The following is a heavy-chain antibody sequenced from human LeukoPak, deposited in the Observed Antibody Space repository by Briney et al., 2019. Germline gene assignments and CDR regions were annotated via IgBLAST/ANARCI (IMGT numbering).Heavy chain of an antibody. CDR2: ISSSSSYI. V-gene: IGHV3-21*01. CDR1: GFTFRSYS. CDR3: ARDGSYYDFWSGYYSDYYYYMDV. D-gene: IGHD3-3*01. J-gene: IGHJ6*03. Sequence: GGSLRLSCAGSGFTFRSYSMSWVRQAPGKGLEWVSSISSSSSYIYYADSVKGRFTISRDNAKNSLYLQMNSLRAEDTAVYYCARDGSYYDFWSGYYSDYYYYMDVWGEGTTVTVSS.